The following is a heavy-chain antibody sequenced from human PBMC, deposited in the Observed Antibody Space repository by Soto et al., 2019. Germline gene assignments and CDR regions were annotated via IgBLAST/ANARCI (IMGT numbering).Heavy chain of an antibody. CDR2: ISAYNGNT. CDR3: ARAGYCSGGSCYYYYYYYMDV. V-gene: IGHV1-18*01. CDR1: GYTFTSYG. J-gene: IGHJ6*03. D-gene: IGHD2-15*01. Sequence: ASVKVSCKASGYTFTSYGISWVRQAPGQGLEWMGWISAYNGNTNYAHKLQGRVTMTTDTSTSTAYMELRSLRSDDTAVYYCARAGYCSGGSCYYYYYYYMDVWGKGTTVTVSS.